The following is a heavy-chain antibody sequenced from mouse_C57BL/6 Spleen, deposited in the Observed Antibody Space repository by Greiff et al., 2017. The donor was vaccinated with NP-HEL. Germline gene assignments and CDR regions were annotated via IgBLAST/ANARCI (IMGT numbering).Heavy chain of an antibody. J-gene: IGHJ3*01. D-gene: IGHD2-2*01. CDR1: GFTFSSYA. CDR2: ISDGGSYT. CDR3: ARDGYDFAY. Sequence: VQLKESGGGLVKPGGSLKLSCAASGFTFSSYAMSWVRQTPEKRLEWVATISDGGSYTYYPDNVKGRFTISRDNAKNNLYLQMSHLKSEDTAMYYCARDGYDFAYWGQGTLVTVSA. V-gene: IGHV5-4*01.